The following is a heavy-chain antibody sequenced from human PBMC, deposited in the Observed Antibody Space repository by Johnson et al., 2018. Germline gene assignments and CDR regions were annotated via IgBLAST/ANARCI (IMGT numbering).Heavy chain of an antibody. CDR1: GFTFSSYG. CDR3: SKVGRLLRYFAGALIFQH. J-gene: IGHJ1*01. CDR2: ISYDGSNK. D-gene: IGHD3-9*01. Sequence: QVQLQESGGGVVQPGRSLRLSCAASGFTFSSYGMHWVRQAPGKGLEWVAVISYDGSNKYYADSVKGRFTISRDNSKNTLYLQMKSLRAGDPAVYYCSKVGRLLRYFAGALIFQHWGQGTRVTVSS. V-gene: IGHV3-30*18.